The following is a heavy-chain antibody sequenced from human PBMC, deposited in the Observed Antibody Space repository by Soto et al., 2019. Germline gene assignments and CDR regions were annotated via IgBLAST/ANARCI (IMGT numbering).Heavy chain of an antibody. D-gene: IGHD4-17*01. CDR3: ARYDFGIFDY. V-gene: IGHV4-4*02. CDR2: IYHSETT. Sequence: SDTLSVTWAFSGDSISSSYWFSLVRQPPVKGLELIGEIYHSETTNYNPSLKIRVTLSMDKSKNQFSLMLTSVTAADTAVYFCARYDFGIFDYWGHGILVTVSS. J-gene: IGHJ4*01. CDR1: GDSISSSYW.